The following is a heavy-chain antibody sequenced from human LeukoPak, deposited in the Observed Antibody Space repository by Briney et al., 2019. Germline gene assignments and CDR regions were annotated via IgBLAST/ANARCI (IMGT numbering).Heavy chain of an antibody. D-gene: IGHD1-26*01. CDR1: GFTFSSYW. Sequence: GSLRLSCAASGFTFSSYWMSWVRQAPGKGLEWVANIKQDGSEKYYVDSVKGRFTISRDNAKNSLYLQMNSLRAEDTAVYYCARDRRSPTPTEGYWGQGTLVTVSS. J-gene: IGHJ4*02. CDR3: ARDRRSPTPTEGY. V-gene: IGHV3-7*01. CDR2: IKQDGSEK.